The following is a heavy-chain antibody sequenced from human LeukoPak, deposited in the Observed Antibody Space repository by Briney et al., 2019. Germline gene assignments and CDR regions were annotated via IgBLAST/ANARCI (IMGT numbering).Heavy chain of an antibody. CDR1: GGSISSSNW. J-gene: IGHJ5*02. CDR3: AREFRIAAAGAFTWFDP. V-gene: IGHV4-4*02. D-gene: IGHD6-13*01. Sequence: SGTLSLTCAVSGGSISSSNWWSWVRQPPGKGLEWIGEIYHSGSTNYNPSLKSRVTISVDKSKNQFSLKLSSVTAADTAVYYCAREFRIAAAGAFTWFDPWGQGTLVTVSS. CDR2: IYHSGST.